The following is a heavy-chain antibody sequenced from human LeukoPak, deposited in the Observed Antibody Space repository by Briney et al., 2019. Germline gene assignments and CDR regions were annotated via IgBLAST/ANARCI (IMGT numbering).Heavy chain of an antibody. CDR3: ARARCCSSTSCYGDFDY. Sequence: GGSLRFSCAASGVTFRSYSMNGVGQAPGKGLDRVSSISISSTYIYYADAVKGRFTISRDNAKNSLYLQMNSLRAEDTAVYYCARARCCSSTSCYGDFDYWGQGTLVTVSS. CDR1: GVTFRSYS. D-gene: IGHD2-2*01. J-gene: IGHJ4*02. V-gene: IGHV3-21*01. CDR2: ISISSTYI.